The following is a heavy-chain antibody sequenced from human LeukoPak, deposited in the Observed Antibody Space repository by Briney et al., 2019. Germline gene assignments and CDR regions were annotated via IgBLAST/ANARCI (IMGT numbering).Heavy chain of an antibody. J-gene: IGHJ4*02. CDR3: ASNAYDFWSGYQSDY. CDR2: ISYDGSNK. Sequence: GRSLRLSCAASGFTFSSYAMHWVRQAPGKGLEWVAVISYDGSNKYYADSVKGRFTISRDNSKNTLYLQMNSLRAEDTAVYYCASNAYDFWSGYQSDYWGQGTLVTVSS. D-gene: IGHD3-3*01. CDR1: GFTFSSYA. V-gene: IGHV3-30-3*01.